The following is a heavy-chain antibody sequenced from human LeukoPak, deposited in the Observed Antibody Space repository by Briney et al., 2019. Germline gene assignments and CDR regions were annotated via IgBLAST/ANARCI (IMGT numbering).Heavy chain of an antibody. CDR1: GFTFSRDW. J-gene: IGHJ4*02. Sequence: PGGSLRLSCVASGFTFSRDWMHWVRQAPGKGLAWVSRINSDGSSTSYADSVKGRFTISRDNVKNTLYLQMNSLRVEDTAVYYSARDSPQCSGGYCYFVYWGQGTLVTVSS. CDR2: INSDGSST. D-gene: IGHD2-15*01. CDR3: ARDSPQCSGGYCYFVY. V-gene: IGHV3-74*01.